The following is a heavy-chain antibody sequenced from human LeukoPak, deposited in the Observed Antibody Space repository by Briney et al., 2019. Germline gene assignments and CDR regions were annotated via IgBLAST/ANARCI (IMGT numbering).Heavy chain of an antibody. J-gene: IGHJ4*02. Sequence: GGSLRLSCAASGFTFSSYSMNWVRQAPGKGLEWVSYISSSSSTIYYADSVKGRFTISRDNAKNSLYLQMNSLRAEDTAVYYCARLIVATTNYFDYWGQGTLVTVSS. CDR1: GFTFSSYS. CDR3: ARLIVATTNYFDY. V-gene: IGHV3-48*04. CDR2: ISSSSSTI. D-gene: IGHD5-12*01.